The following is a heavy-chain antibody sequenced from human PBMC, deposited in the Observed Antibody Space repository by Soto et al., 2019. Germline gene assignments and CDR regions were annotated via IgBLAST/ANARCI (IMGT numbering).Heavy chain of an antibody. CDR1: GGSISCGGYS. Sequence: TLSLTCAVSGGSISCGGYSWSWIRQPPGKGLEWIGYIYHSGSTYYNPSLKSRVTISVDRSKNQFSLKLSSVTAADTAVYYCASASASGNNWFDHWGQGTLVTVSS. V-gene: IGHV4-30-2*01. CDR3: ASASASGNNWFDH. CDR2: IYHSGST. D-gene: IGHD2-2*01. J-gene: IGHJ5*02.